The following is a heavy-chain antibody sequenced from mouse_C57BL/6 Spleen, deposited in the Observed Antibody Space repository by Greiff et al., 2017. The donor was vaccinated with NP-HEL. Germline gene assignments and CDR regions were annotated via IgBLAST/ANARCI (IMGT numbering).Heavy chain of an antibody. J-gene: IGHJ4*01. V-gene: IGHV5-9-1*02. D-gene: IGHD2-1*01. CDR3: TRDIYYDYGAMDY. CDR2: ISSGGDYI. Sequence: EVKLVESGEGLVKPGGSLKLSCAASGFTFSSYAMSWVRQTPEKRLEWVAYISSGGDYIYYADTVKGRFTISRDNARNTLYLQMSSLKSEDTAMYYCTRDIYYDYGAMDYWGQGTSVTVSS. CDR1: GFTFSSYA.